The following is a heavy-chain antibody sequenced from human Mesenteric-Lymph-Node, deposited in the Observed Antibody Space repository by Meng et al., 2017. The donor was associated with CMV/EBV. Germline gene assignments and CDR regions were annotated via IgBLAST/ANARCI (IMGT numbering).Heavy chain of an antibody. J-gene: IGHJ6*02. CDR1: GFTFVDYG. CDR2: IYSGGST. D-gene: IGHD3-3*01. V-gene: IGHV3-53*01. CDR3: ARDQMYYDFWSGYYTPYYYGMDV. Sequence: GSLRLSCAASGFTFVDYGMSWVRQAPGKGLEWVSVIYSGGSTYYADSVKGRFTISRDNSKNTLYLQMNSLRAEDTAVYYCARDQMYYDFWSGYYTPYYYGMDVWGQGTTVTVSS.